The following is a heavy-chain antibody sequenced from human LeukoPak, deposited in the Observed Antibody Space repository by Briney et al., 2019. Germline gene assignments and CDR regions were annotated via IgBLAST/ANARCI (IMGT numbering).Heavy chain of an antibody. D-gene: IGHD1-26*01. Sequence: SVKVSCKASGGTFSSYAISWVRQAPGQGLEWMGRIIPILGIANYAQKFQGRVTITADKSTSTAYMELSSLRSEDTAVYYCASVSGSSSAFDIWGQGTMVTVSS. J-gene: IGHJ3*02. CDR3: ASVSGSSSAFDI. V-gene: IGHV1-69*04. CDR2: IIPILGIA. CDR1: GGTFSSYA.